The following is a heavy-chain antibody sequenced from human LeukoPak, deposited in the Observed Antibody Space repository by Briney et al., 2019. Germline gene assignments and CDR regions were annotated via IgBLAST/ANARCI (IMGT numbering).Heavy chain of an antibody. Sequence: ASETLSLTCAVYGVSISSDNWWTWVRQPPGKRLEWIGETHRSGDTKYNPSLNGRVTISMDNSKNQLSLNLISVTAADTAIYFCATRHHSRTYMVPLDSWGQGTLVTVSS. J-gene: IGHJ4*02. D-gene: IGHD3-10*01. CDR1: GVSISSDNW. V-gene: IGHV4/OR15-8*02. CDR3: ATRHHSRTYMVPLDS. CDR2: THRSGDT.